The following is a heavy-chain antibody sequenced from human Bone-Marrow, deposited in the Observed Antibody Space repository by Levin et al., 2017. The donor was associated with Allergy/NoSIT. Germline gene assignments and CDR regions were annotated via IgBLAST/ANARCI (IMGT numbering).Heavy chain of an antibody. J-gene: IGHJ4*02. CDR2: ISGSGGST. V-gene: IGHV3-23*01. D-gene: IGHD3-3*01. Sequence: LSLTCAASGFPFSSYAMSWVRQAPGKGLEWVSAISGSGGSTYYADSVKGRFTISRDNSKNTLYLQMNSLRAEDTAVYYCAKLYYDFWSGYSEYWGQGTLVTVSS. CDR3: AKLYYDFWSGYSEY. CDR1: GFPFSSYA.